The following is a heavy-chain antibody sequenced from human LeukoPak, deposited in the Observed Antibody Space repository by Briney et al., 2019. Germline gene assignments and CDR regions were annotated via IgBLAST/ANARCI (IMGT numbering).Heavy chain of an antibody. D-gene: IGHD3-3*01. V-gene: IGHV3-30-3*01. CDR3: ARTPITIFGVRYYYYGMDV. J-gene: IGHJ6*02. CDR2: ISYDGSNK. CDR1: GFTVSSYY. Sequence: GGSLRLSCAASGFTVSSYYMSWVRQAPGKGLEWVAVISYDGSNKYYADSVKGRFTISRDNSKNTLYLQMNSLRAEDTAVYYCARTPITIFGVRYYYYGMDVWGRGTTVTVSS.